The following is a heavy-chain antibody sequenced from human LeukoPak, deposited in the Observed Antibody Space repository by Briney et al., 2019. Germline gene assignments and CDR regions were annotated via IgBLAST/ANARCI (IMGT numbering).Heavy chain of an antibody. J-gene: IGHJ5*02. CDR2: TYYRSKWYN. V-gene: IGHV6-1*01. CDR1: GDSVSSNSAA. D-gene: IGHD3-3*01. Sequence: SQTLSLTCAISGDSVSSNSAAWNWIRQSPSRGLEWLGRTYYRSKWYNDYAVSVKSRITINPDTSKNQFSLQLNSVTPEDTAVYYCARGETDFWSGTAGLQYNWFDPWGQGTLVTVSS. CDR3: ARGETDFWSGTAGLQYNWFDP.